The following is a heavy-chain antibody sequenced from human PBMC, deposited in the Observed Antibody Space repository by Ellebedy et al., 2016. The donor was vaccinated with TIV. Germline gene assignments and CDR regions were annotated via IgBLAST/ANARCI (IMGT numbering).Heavy chain of an antibody. Sequence: GGSLRLSCAASGFTFTDAWMSWVRQAPGKGLEWVGRIKSKTDGATRDFASPVKGRFLIPRDDSKSTVYLQMTSLKVEDTAVYYCSAGTGKTDFDYWGQGTLVTVSS. J-gene: IGHJ4*02. V-gene: IGHV3-15*01. CDR2: IKSKTDGATR. D-gene: IGHD7-27*01. CDR3: SAGTGKTDFDY. CDR1: GFTFTDAW.